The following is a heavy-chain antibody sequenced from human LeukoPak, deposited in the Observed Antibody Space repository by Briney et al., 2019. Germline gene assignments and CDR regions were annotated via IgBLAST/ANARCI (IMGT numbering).Heavy chain of an antibody. D-gene: IGHD2-2*01. J-gene: IGHJ6*02. CDR2: IIPMFGVT. Sequence: ASVKVSCKASGGTFSSHALSWVRQAPGQGLEWMGRIIPMFGVTNYAQNFQGRFTITADKSTTTVYMELTSLRSEDTAVYYCARDYCSSTSCPRRYYYYYGMDVWGQGTTVTVSS. V-gene: IGHV1-69*04. CDR1: GGTFSSHA. CDR3: ARDYCSSTSCPRRYYYYYGMDV.